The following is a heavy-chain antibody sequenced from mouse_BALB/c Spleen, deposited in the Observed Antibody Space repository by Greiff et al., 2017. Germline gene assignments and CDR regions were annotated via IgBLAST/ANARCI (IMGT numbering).Heavy chain of an antibody. CDR1: GFNIKDTY. CDR2: IDPANGNT. Sequence: VQLQQSGAELVKPGASVKLSCTASGFNIKDTYMHWVKQRPEQGLEWIGRIDPANGNTKYDPKFQGKATITADTSSNTAYLQLSSLTSEDTAVYYCARDYYGNYEAMDYWGQGTSVTVSS. D-gene: IGHD2-1*01. CDR3: ARDYYGNYEAMDY. V-gene: IGHV14-3*02. J-gene: IGHJ4*01.